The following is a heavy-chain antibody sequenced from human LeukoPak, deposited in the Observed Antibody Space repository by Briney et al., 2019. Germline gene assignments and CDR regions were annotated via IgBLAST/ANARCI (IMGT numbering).Heavy chain of an antibody. CDR1: GFTFSSYW. CDR2: IKQDGSEK. D-gene: IGHD2-2*01. V-gene: IGHV3-7*01. J-gene: IGHJ4*02. CDR3: ARDQLLGYCSSTSCSEDY. Sequence: GGSLRLSCAASGFTFSSYWMSWVRQAPGKGLEWVANIKQDGSEKYYVDSVKGRFTISRDNAKNSLYLQMNSLRAEDTAVYYCARDQLLGYCSSTSCSEDYWGQGTLVSVSS.